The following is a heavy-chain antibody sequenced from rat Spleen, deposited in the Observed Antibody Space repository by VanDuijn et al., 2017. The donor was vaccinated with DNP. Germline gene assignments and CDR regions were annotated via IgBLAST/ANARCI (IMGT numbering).Heavy chain of an antibody. CDR3: TTDNSGLNWFAF. CDR1: GFTFSYYG. V-gene: IGHV5-27*01. D-gene: IGHD4-3*01. Sequence: EVQLVESGGGLVQPGRSLKLSCAASGFTFSYYGMAWVRQAPKKGLEWVASITTSGDSIYSPDSVKGRFTISRDNAKSTLYLQMDSLRSEDTATYYCTTDNSGLNWFAFWGQGTLVTVSS. J-gene: IGHJ3*01. CDR2: ITTSGDSI.